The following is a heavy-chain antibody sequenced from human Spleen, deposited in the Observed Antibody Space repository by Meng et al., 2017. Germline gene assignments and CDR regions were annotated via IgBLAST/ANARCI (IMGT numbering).Heavy chain of an antibody. CDR3: ATCYYDSSGYYAFDY. CDR1: GYTFTSYG. J-gene: IGHJ4*02. CDR2: ISAYNGNT. Sequence: ASVKVSCKASGYTFTSYGISWVRQAPGQGLEWMGWISAYNGNTNYAQKLQGRVTITADKSTSTAYMELSSLRSEDTAVYYCATCYYDSSGYYAFDYWGQGTLVTVSS. V-gene: IGHV1-18*01. D-gene: IGHD3-22*01.